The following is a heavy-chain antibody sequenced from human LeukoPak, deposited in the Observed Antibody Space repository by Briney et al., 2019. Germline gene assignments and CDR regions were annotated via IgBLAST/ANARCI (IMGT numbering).Heavy chain of an antibody. D-gene: IGHD3-10*01. J-gene: IGHJ5*02. CDR2: INHSGST. CDR1: GGSFSGYY. CDR3: ARVLASGGSGDPNWFDP. Sequence: PSETLSLTCAVYGGSFSGYYWSWIRQPPGKGLEWLGEINHSGSTNYNPSLKSRVTISVDTSKNQFSLKLSSVTAADTAVYYCARVLASGGSGDPNWFDPWGQGTLVTVSS. V-gene: IGHV4-34*01.